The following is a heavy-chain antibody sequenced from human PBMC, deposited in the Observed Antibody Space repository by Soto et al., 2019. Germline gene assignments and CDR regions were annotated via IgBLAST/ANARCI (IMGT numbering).Heavy chain of an antibody. CDR3: ARAQSSSWYFHWFDP. V-gene: IGHV4-59*01. Sequence: PSETLSLTCTVSGGSISSYYWSWIRQPPGKGLEWIGYIYYSGSTNYNPSLKSRVTISVDTSKNQFSLKLSSVTAADTAVYYCARAQSSSWYFHWFDPWGQGTLVTVSS. D-gene: IGHD6-13*01. J-gene: IGHJ5*02. CDR2: IYYSGST. CDR1: GGSISSYY.